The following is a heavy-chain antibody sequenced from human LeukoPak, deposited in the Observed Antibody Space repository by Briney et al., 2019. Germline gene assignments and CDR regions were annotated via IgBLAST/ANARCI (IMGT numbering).Heavy chain of an antibody. Sequence: SETLSLTCTVSGGSISGYYWNWFRQPPGKGLEWIGYISYSGSTNSHPSLKSRVTISVDTSKNQFSLKLRSMTAADTAVYYCARASVEAIYFFDYWGQGTLVTVSS. V-gene: IGHV4-59*01. CDR3: ARASVEAIYFFDY. J-gene: IGHJ4*02. CDR2: ISYSGST. D-gene: IGHD2-15*01. CDR1: GGSISGYY.